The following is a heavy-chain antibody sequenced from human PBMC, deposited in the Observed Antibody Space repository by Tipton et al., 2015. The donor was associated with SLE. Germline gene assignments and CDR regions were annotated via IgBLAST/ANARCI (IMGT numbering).Heavy chain of an antibody. Sequence: QLVQSGAEVKKPGASVKVSCKVSGYTFTSYGITWVRQAPGHGLEWMGWVSGYNDNTKYAQNFQGRVTLTTDTSTSTAYMELRRLRSDDTAVYYCARPFYFDASGYEGSFDYWGQGTLVTVSS. V-gene: IGHV1-18*01. CDR3: ARPFYFDASGYEGSFDY. J-gene: IGHJ4*02. D-gene: IGHD3-22*01. CDR1: GYTFTSYG. CDR2: VSGYNDNT.